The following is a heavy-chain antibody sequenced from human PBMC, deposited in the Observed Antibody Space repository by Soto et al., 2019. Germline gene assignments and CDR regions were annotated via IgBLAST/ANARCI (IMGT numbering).Heavy chain of an antibody. D-gene: IGHD6-13*01. Sequence: SETLSLTCAVSGYSISSGYYWGWIRQPPGKGLEWIGSIYYSGSTYYNPSLKSRVTISVDTSKNQFSLKLSSVTAADTAVYYCARHREVLRQQLVPGWFDPWGQGTLVTVSS. CDR3: ARHREVLRQQLVPGWFDP. V-gene: IGHV4-38-2*01. J-gene: IGHJ5*02. CDR2: IYYSGST. CDR1: GYSISSGYY.